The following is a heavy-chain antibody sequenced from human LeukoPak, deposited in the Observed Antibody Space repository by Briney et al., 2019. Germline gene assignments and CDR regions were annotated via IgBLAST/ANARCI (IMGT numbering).Heavy chain of an antibody. V-gene: IGHV4-34*01. CDR2: INHSGST. CDR1: GGSFSGYY. CDR3: ARGEIIPFFDY. J-gene: IGHJ4*02. Sequence: KPSETLSLTCAVYGGSFSGYYWSWIRQPPGKGLEWIGEINHSGSTNYNPSLKSRVTISVDTSKNQFSLKLSSVTAADTAVYYCARGEIIPFFDYWGQGTLVTVSS. D-gene: IGHD2-21*01.